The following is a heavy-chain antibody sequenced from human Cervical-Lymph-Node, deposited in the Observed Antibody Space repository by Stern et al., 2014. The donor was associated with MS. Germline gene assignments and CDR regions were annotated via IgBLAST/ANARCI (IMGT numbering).Heavy chain of an antibody. CDR1: GFSFSRYD. CDR2: IWYDGSNP. D-gene: IGHD6-13*01. V-gene: IGHV3-33*01. Sequence: VQLVESGGGVVQPGRSLRLSCAASGFSFSRYDMPWVRQAPGKGLEWVALIWYDGSNPYYADSVTGRFTISRDNFKNTLYLQMNSLRAEDTAVYYCASAYSSSHYYFDYWGQGTLVTVSS. J-gene: IGHJ4*02. CDR3: ASAYSSSHYYFDY.